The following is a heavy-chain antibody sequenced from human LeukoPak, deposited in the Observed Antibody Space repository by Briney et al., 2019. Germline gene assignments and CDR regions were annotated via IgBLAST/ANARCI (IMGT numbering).Heavy chain of an antibody. CDR3: ARGNWNYPLDY. Sequence: GGSLRLSCAASGFTVSSNYMSWVRQAPGKGLEWVSVIYSGASTYYADSVKGRFTISRDNSKNTLYLQMNSLRAEDTAVYYCARGNWNYPLDYWGQGTLVTVSS. D-gene: IGHD1-7*01. V-gene: IGHV3-53*01. J-gene: IGHJ4*02. CDR2: IYSGAST. CDR1: GFTVSSNY.